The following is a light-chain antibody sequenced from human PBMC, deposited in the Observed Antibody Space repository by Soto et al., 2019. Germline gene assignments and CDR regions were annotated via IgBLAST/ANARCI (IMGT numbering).Light chain of an antibody. CDR2: DAS. V-gene: IGKV1-5*01. CDR1: QSISSW. Sequence: DIQMTQSPSTLSASVGDRVTITCRASQSISSWLAWYQQKPGKAPKLLIYDASSLESGVPSRFSGSGSGTEFTLTISSLQPDDFATYYCQQYNSYSMYTFDQGTKLEIK. CDR3: QQYNSYSMYT. J-gene: IGKJ2*01.